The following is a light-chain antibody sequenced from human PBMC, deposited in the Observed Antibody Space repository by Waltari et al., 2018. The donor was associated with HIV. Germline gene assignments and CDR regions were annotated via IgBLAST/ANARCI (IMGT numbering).Light chain of an antibody. J-gene: IGLJ2*01. CDR2: DVS. V-gene: IGLV2-14*03. CDR1: SSDVGGYNY. Sequence: SALTQPASVSGSPGQSITISCTGTSSDVGGYNYFSWYQQHPGKAPKLMIYDVSNRPSGVSNRFSGSKSGNTASLTISGLQAEDEADYYCSSYTSSSTLVFGGGTKLTVL. CDR3: SSYTSSSTLV.